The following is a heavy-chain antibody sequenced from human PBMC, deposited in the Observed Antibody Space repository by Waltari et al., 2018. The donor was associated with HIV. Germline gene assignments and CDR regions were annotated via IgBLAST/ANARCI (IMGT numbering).Heavy chain of an antibody. CDR3: ARGGRVAGWKPWNWFDP. D-gene: IGHD1-1*01. V-gene: IGHV4-59*01. CDR1: GGSISSYY. J-gene: IGHJ5*02. Sequence: QVQLQESGPGLVKPSETLSLTCTVSGGSISSYYWSWIRQPPGKGLEWIGYIYYSGSTNHNPSLKSRVTISVDTSKNQFSLKLSSVTAADTAVYYCARGGRVAGWKPWNWFDPWGQGTLVTVSS. CDR2: IYYSGST.